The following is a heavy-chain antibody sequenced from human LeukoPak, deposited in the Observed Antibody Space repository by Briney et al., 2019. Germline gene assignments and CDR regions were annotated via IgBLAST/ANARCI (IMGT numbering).Heavy chain of an antibody. CDR3: ARDWGVSARPGYMDV. D-gene: IGHD6-6*01. J-gene: IGHJ6*03. Sequence: SETLSLTCTVSGDSISSSYYWGWIRQPPGKGLEWIGSIYHSGITYYNPSLKSRVTISADTSKNQFSLRLSSVTAADTAVYYCARDWGVSARPGYMDVWGKGTTVTVSS. V-gene: IGHV4-38-2*02. CDR2: IYHSGIT. CDR1: GDSISSSYY.